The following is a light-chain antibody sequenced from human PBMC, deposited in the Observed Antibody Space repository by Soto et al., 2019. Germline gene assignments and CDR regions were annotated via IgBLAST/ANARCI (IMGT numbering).Light chain of an antibody. J-gene: IGKJ4*01. CDR3: QNYKSVPLT. CDR2: AAS. CDR1: QDISDY. Sequence: DIQMTQSPSSLSASIGDRVTITCRASQDISDYLAWYQQKPGKLPKLLIFAASTLQSGVPSRFSGSGSGTDFTLTISGLHPEDVATYYCQNYKSVPLTFGGGTKVEVK. V-gene: IGKV1-27*01.